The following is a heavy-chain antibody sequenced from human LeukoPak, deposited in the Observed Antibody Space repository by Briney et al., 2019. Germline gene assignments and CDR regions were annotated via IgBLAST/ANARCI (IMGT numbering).Heavy chain of an antibody. CDR1: GGSISSYY. V-gene: IGHV4-59*12. CDR3: ARVIPSLRYFDY. D-gene: IGHD3-16*01. CDR2: IYYSGST. J-gene: IGHJ4*02. Sequence: SETLSLTCTVSGGSISSYYWSWIRQPPGKGLEWVGYIYYSGSTYYNPSLKSRVTISVDTSKNQFSLKLSSVTAADTAVYYCARVIPSLRYFDYWGQGTLVTVSS.